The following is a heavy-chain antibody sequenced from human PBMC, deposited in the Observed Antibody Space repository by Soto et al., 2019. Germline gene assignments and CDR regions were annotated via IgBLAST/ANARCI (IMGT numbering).Heavy chain of an antibody. V-gene: IGHV1-18*01. CDR2: ISTYNGDT. D-gene: IGHD6-19*01. CDR3: AREGVAAYYYYGMDV. J-gene: IGHJ6*02. Sequence: QVQLVQSGAEVKKPGASVKVSCKASGYTFTRSGISWVRQAPGQGLEWMGWISTYNGDTNYAQTFQGRVNMTTDTSTSTVYMELRSLRSDDTAVYYCAREGVAAYYYYGMDVWGQGTPVTVSS. CDR1: GYTFTRSG.